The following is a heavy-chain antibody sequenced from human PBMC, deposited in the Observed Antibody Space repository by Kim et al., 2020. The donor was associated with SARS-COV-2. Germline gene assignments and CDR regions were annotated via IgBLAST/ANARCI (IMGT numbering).Heavy chain of an antibody. CDR2: ISYDGSDK. D-gene: IGHD1-26*01. CDR1: GFTFSSYA. J-gene: IGHJ5*02. V-gene: IGHV3-30*03. CDR3: ARGGIVRTNNWFDP. Sequence: GGSLRLSCAASGFTFSSYAMHWVRQAPGKGLEWVALISYDGSDKYYADSVKGRFTISRDNSKSTVYLQLDSLRAEDTAVYYCARGGIVRTNNWFDPWVQG.